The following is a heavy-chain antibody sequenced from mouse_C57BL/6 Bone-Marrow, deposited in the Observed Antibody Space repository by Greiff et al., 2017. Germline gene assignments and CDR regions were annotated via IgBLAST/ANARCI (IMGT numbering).Heavy chain of an antibody. Sequence: VKLQESGPGLVQPSQSLSITCTVSGFSLTSYGVHWVRQSPGKGLEWLGVIWSGGSTDNNAAFISRPSISKANSKSQVFFKMNSLQADDTAIYYCARGRAFYAIDYWGQGTSVTVSS. CDR3: ARGRAFYAIDY. CDR2: IWSGGST. D-gene: IGHD3-3*01. CDR1: GFSLTSYG. J-gene: IGHJ4*01. V-gene: IGHV2-2*01.